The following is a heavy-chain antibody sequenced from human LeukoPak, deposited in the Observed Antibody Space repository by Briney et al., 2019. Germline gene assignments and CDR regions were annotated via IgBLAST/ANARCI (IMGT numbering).Heavy chain of an antibody. Sequence: GASGKVSCNASGYAFTRNGISWVRQAPGQGLEWMGWISDYHGNTNYAQNLHDRVTMTKESSTSTAYMELRRLRSDDTAVYYCATTWGSSSWSHFEYWGLGTLVTVSS. CDR3: ATTWGSSSWSHFEY. V-gene: IGHV1-18*01. CDR2: ISDYHGNT. D-gene: IGHD6-13*01. CDR1: GYAFTRNG. J-gene: IGHJ4*02.